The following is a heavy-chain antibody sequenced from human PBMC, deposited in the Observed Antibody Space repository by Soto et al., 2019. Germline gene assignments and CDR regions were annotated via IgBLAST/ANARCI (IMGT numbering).Heavy chain of an antibody. CDR1: GGSFSSYY. D-gene: IGHD2-8*01. V-gene: IGHV4-34*01. Sequence: TLSLTCAVYGGSFSSYYWSWIRQPPGKGLEWIGEINHSGSTNYNPSLKSRVTISVDTSKNQFSLKLSSVTAADTAVYYCAREGVNRGYYYYYGMDVWGQGTTVTVSS. CDR2: INHSGST. CDR3: AREGVNRGYYYYYGMDV. J-gene: IGHJ6*02.